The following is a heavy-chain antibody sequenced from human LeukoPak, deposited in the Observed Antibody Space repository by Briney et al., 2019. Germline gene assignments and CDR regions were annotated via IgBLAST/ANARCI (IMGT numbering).Heavy chain of an antibody. D-gene: IGHD4-11*01. CDR1: GFTFSSYG. Sequence: PGGSLRLSCAASGFTFSSYGMHWVRQAPGKGLEWVAFIRYDGSNKYYADSVKGRFTISRDNSKNTLYLQMNSLRAEDTAVYYCAKVSFGYSILDAFDIWGQGTMVTVSS. CDR2: IRYDGSNK. CDR3: AKVSFGYSILDAFDI. V-gene: IGHV3-30*02. J-gene: IGHJ3*02.